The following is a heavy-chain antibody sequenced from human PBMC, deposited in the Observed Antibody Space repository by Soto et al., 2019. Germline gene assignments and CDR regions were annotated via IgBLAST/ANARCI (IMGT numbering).Heavy chain of an antibody. Sequence: GRDLRLPWSASACTLRSYAMIWVRQAPGKGLEWVSAISGSGGSTYYADSVKGRFTISRDNSKNTLYLQMNSLRDEDTAVYYCAIFLWYGRLRYVLYFSAQRSSDIVSAGM. D-gene: IGHD3-10*01. CDR3: AIFLWYGRLRYVLYFSAQRSSDIVSAGM. J-gene: IGHJ6*01. V-gene: IGHV3-23*01. CDR2: ISGSGGST. CDR1: ACTLRSYA.